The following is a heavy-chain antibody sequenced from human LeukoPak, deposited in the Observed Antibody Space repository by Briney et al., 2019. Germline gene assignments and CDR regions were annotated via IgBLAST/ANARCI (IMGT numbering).Heavy chain of an antibody. Sequence: GGSLRLSCAASGFTFSNAWMNWVRQAPGKGLEWVGRIKSKTDGGTTDYAAPVKGRFTISRDDSKNTLYLQMNSLKTEDTAVYYCTTGPVKIFGVADYWGQGTLVTVSS. CDR3: TTGPVKIFGVADY. V-gene: IGHV3-15*07. CDR2: IKSKTDGGTT. J-gene: IGHJ4*02. D-gene: IGHD3-3*01. CDR1: GFTFSNAW.